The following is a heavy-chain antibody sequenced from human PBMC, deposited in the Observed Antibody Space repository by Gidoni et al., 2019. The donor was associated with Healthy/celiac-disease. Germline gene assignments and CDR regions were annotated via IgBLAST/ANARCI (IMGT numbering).Heavy chain of an antibody. Sequence: QVQLVQSGSELKKPGASVKVSCKASGYTFTSYAMNWVRQAPGQGLEWMGWINTNPGNPTYAQGFTGRFVFSLDTSVSTAYLQISSLKAEDTAVYYCARVDNKVSSSWFYRYYYYGMDVWGQGTTVTVSS. CDR1: GYTFTSYA. CDR3: ARVDNKVSSSWFYRYYYYGMDV. V-gene: IGHV7-4-1*02. D-gene: IGHD6-13*01. J-gene: IGHJ6*02. CDR2: INTNPGNP.